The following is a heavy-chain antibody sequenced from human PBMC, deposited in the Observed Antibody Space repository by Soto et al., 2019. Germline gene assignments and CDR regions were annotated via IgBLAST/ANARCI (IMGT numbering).Heavy chain of an antibody. V-gene: IGHV3-74*01. CDR2: IGPDGSNT. J-gene: IGHJ4*02. D-gene: IGHD1-1*01. Sequence: SGGSLRLSCAASGFTFSSHWMHWVRQAPGKGLVRVSHIGPDGSNTRDADSVQGRFTISRDNARNTLYLQMNSLRDEDTAVYYCARDNNWSYDFWGQGVLVTVSS. CDR1: GFTFSSHW. CDR3: ARDNNWSYDF.